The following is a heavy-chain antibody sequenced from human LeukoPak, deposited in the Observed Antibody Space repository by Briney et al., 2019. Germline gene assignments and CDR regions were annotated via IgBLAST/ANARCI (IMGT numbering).Heavy chain of an antibody. D-gene: IGHD3-3*01. Sequence: GSHRLSCAASGFSFSDAWMSWVRQIPGKGLEWVSYISSSSSTIYYADSVKGRSTISRDNAKNSLYLQMNSLRAEDTAVYYCARDSFGVVDYWGQGTLVTVSS. CDR3: ARDSFGVVDY. CDR1: GFSFSDAW. J-gene: IGHJ4*02. V-gene: IGHV3-48*01. CDR2: ISSSSSTI.